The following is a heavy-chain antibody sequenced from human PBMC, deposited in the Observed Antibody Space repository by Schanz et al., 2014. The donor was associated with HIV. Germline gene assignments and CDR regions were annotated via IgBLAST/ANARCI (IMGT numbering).Heavy chain of an antibody. CDR3: ARPDYDFWVDV. J-gene: IGHJ6*02. CDR2: ISGSGNTI. CDR1: GFNFNDFY. D-gene: IGHD3-3*01. V-gene: IGHV3-11*01. Sequence: QVQLVESGGGLVKPGGSLRLSCAASGFNFNDFYMSWIRQAPGKGLEWVSYISGSGNTIYYADSVKGRFTISRDNAKNSLSLQMNSLRAEDTAVYYCARPDYDFWVDVWGQGTKLTV.